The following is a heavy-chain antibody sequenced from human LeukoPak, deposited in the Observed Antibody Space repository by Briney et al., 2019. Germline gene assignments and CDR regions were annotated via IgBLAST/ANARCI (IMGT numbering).Heavy chain of an antibody. D-gene: IGHD3-22*01. CDR2: INHSGST. CDR1: GGSFSGYY. Sequence: PSETLSLTCAVSGGSFSGYYWSWIRQPPGKGLEWIGEINHSGSTTYNPSLKSRVTISVGSSKNQFSLKLSSVTAADTAVYYCARVNRSSNTMIVVVTLYGFDFWGQGTLVTVSS. CDR3: ARVNRSSNTMIVVVTLYGFDF. V-gene: IGHV4-34*01. J-gene: IGHJ4*02.